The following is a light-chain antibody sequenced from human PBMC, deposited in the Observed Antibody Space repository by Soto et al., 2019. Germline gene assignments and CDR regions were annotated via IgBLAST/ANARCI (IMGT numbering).Light chain of an antibody. CDR1: NSDVGSYNL. J-gene: IGLJ1*01. Sequence: QSVRTQPASVSGSPRQSITISCTGTNSDVGSYNLVSWFQQHPGKAPKLVIYEVTKRPSGVSDRFSGSKSGNTASLTISGLQAEEEAEYYCFSYAGDSVYVFGTGTKV. CDR3: FSYAGDSVYV. V-gene: IGLV2-23*02. CDR2: EVT.